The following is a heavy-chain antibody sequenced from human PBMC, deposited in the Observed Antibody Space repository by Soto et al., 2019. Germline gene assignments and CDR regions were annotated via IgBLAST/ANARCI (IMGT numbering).Heavy chain of an antibody. CDR1: GGSISTSRSY. D-gene: IGHD2-21*01. Sequence: SETLSLTCNVSGGSISTSRSYWAWIRQPPGKGLEWLANIFYSGSTYYNPSLASRVTVSVDTSKNEFSLKLRSVTAADTAVYYCARQPTTGDTDLWFDPWGQGTLVTRLL. V-gene: IGHV4-39*01. J-gene: IGHJ5*02. CDR2: IFYSGST. CDR3: ARQPTTGDTDLWFDP.